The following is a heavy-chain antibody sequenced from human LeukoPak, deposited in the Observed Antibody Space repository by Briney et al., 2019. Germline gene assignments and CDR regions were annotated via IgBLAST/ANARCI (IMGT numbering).Heavy chain of an antibody. CDR3: ARTMVRGVIILDYFDY. CDR1: GFTVSSNY. CDR2: IYSDGST. D-gene: IGHD3-10*01. V-gene: IGHV3-53*01. Sequence: GGSLRLSCAASGFTVSSNYMSWVRQAPGKGLEWVSVIYSDGSTYYADSVKGRFTISRDNSKNTLYLQMNSLRAEDTAVYYCARTMVRGVIILDYFDYWGQGTLVTVSS. J-gene: IGHJ4*02.